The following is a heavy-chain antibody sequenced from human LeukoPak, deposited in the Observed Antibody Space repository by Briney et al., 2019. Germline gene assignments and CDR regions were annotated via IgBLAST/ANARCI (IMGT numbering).Heavy chain of an antibody. J-gene: IGHJ4*02. V-gene: IGHV4-39*07. D-gene: IGHD3-22*01. Sequence: KPSETLSLTCTVSGGSISSSSYYWGWIRQPPGKGLEWIGSIYYSGSTYYNPSLKSRVTISVDTSKNQFSLKLSSVTAADTAVYYCARAGDSSGYEYYFDYWGQGTLVTVSS. CDR3: ARAGDSSGYEYYFDY. CDR1: GGSISSSSYY. CDR2: IYYSGST.